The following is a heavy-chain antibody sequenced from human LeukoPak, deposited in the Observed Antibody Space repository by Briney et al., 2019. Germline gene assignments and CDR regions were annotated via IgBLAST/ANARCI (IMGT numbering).Heavy chain of an antibody. CDR2: ISSSSSTI. Sequence: GGSLRLSCAASGFTFSTYSRNWVRRAPGKGLEWVSYISSSSSTIYFADSVKGRFTISRDNAKNSLYLQMNTPRDEDTAVYYCATPLIDRDSTMIDYWGQGTLVTVSS. V-gene: IGHV3-48*02. CDR3: ATPLIDRDSTMIDY. J-gene: IGHJ4*02. CDR1: GFTFSTYS. D-gene: IGHD5-24*01.